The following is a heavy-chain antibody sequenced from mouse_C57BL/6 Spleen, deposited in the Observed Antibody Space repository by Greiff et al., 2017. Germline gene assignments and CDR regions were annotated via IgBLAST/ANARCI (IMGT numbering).Heavy chain of an antibody. V-gene: IGHV1-55*01. D-gene: IGHD2-5*01. CDR3: ARSGSNYPAWFAY. Sequence: QVQLQQPGAELVKPGASVKMSCKASGYTFTSYWITWVKQRPGQGLEWIGDIYPGSGSTNYNEKFKSKATLTVGTSSSTAYMQLSSLTSEDSAVYYCARSGSNYPAWFAYWGQGTLVTVSA. CDR2: IYPGSGST. J-gene: IGHJ3*01. CDR1: GYTFTSYW.